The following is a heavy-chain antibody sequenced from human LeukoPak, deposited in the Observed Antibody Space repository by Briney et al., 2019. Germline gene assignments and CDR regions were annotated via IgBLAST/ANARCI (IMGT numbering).Heavy chain of an antibody. CDR3: AKFTQPLSYSSGWYKY. Sequence: GGSLRLSCAASGFTFSSFAMSWVRQAPGKGLEWVSAISTSVGSTYYADSVKGRFTISRDNSKNTLYLQMNSLRAEDTAVYYCAKFTQPLSYSSGWYKYWGQGALVTVSS. CDR1: GFTFSSFA. J-gene: IGHJ4*02. D-gene: IGHD6-19*01. V-gene: IGHV3-23*01. CDR2: ISTSVGST.